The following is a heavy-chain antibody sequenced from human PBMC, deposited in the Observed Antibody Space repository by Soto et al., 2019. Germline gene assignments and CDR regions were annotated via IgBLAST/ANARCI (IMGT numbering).Heavy chain of an antibody. V-gene: IGHV3-30-3*01. CDR3: ARDKAAAGTSSWFDP. J-gene: IGHJ5*02. Sequence: PGGSLRLSCAASGFTFSSYAMHWVRQAPGKGLEWVAVISYDGSNKYYADSVKGRFTISRDNSKNTLYLQMNSLRAEDTAVYYCARDKAAAGTSSWFDPWGQGTLVTVSS. CDR1: GFTFSSYA. D-gene: IGHD6-13*01. CDR2: ISYDGSNK.